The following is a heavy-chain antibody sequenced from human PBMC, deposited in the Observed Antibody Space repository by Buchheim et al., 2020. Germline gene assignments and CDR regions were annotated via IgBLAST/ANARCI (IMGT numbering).Heavy chain of an antibody. CDR3: ARDRGAHDFGPIDY. Sequence: QVQLQESGPGLVKPSQTLSLTCTVPGVSINTGTFYWSWIRQHPGKGLEWIGYVYYTVSAYSNPSLKSRVSMSVDTSQNQSSLNLASVAAADTAVYYCARDRGAHDFGPIDYWGQGAL. CDR2: VYYTVSA. D-gene: IGHD4-17*01. CDR1: GVSINTGTFY. V-gene: IGHV4-31*03. J-gene: IGHJ4*02.